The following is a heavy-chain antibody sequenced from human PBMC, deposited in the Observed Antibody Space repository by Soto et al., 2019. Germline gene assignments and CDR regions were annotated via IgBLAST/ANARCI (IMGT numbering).Heavy chain of an antibody. V-gene: IGHV6-1*01. CDR1: GDSVSSNSAA. CDR2: TYYRSKWYS. D-gene: IGHD2-21*01. Sequence: SQTLSFTCPISGDSVSSNSAAWNWIRLSPSRGLEWLGRTYYRSKWYSVYAPSVKSRISINPDTSKNQFSLHLNSVTAADSGVYYCAKLVRDDVCRSDLDHWRQGTLVGVSS. CDR3: AKLVRDDVCRSDLDH. J-gene: IGHJ4*02.